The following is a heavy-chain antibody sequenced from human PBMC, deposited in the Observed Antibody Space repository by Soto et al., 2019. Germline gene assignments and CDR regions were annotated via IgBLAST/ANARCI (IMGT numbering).Heavy chain of an antibody. V-gene: IGHV3-23*01. Sequence: GGSLRLSCAASGFTFNSYVMTWVRQAPGEGLEWVSSVSRSGRGSAYYADSVKGRFTISRDNSENTLFLQMNNLRDEDTALYYCARGRYLDSSDYWVANLPFDHWGLGTLVTVSS. CDR3: ARGRYLDSSDYWVANLPFDH. J-gene: IGHJ4*02. D-gene: IGHD3-22*01. CDR2: VSRSGRGSA. CDR1: GFTFNSYV.